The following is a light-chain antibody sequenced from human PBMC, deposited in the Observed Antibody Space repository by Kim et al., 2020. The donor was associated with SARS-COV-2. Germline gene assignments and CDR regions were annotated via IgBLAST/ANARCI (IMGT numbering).Light chain of an antibody. J-gene: IGKJ4*01. CDR2: AAS. Sequence: IQLTQSPSSLSASVGDRVTITCRASQGISSYLAWYQQKPGKAPKLLIYAASTLQSGVSSRFSGSGSGTDFTLTISSLQPEDFATYFCQHLSSYPVTFGGGTKVEIK. CDR3: QHLSSYPVT. V-gene: IGKV1-9*01. CDR1: QGISSY.